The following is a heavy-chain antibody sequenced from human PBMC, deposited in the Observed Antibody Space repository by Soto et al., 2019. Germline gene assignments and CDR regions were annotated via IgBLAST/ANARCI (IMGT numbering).Heavy chain of an antibody. Sequence: PSETLSLTCAVYGGSFSGYYWSWIRQPPGKGLEWIGEINHSGSTNYNPSLKSRVTIAVGTSKNQFSLKLSSVTAADTAVYYCARLDTYYYYGMDVWGQGTTVTVSS. CDR1: GGSFSGYY. V-gene: IGHV4-34*01. CDR3: ARLDTYYYYGMDV. J-gene: IGHJ6*02. CDR2: INHSGST. D-gene: IGHD3-9*01.